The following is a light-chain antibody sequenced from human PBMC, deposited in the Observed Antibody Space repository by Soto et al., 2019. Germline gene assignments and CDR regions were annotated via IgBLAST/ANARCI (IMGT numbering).Light chain of an antibody. Sequence: AIQMTQSPSSLSASVGDTVTITCRASQDIRTDLGWYQQRPGKAPKFLIYGASNLQSGVPLRFSGSGSGTDFTLTISSLQPEDFATYYCLQDYTYPRTFGQGTKVEIK. J-gene: IGKJ1*01. CDR2: GAS. CDR1: QDIRTD. V-gene: IGKV1-6*01. CDR3: LQDYTYPRT.